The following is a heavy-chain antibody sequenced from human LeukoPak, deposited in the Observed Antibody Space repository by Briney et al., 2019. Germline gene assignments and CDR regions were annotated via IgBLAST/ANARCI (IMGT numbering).Heavy chain of an antibody. V-gene: IGHV4-34*01. D-gene: IGHD6-13*01. CDR3: ARAPSIAAAGGVSYYYYMDV. CDR2: IHPSGST. Sequence: SETLSLTCAVYGGSFSGYYWNWIRQPPGKGLEWIGEIHPSGSTNYNPSLKSRVTMSVDTSKNQFSLKLSSVTAADTAVYYCARAPSIAAAGGVSYYYYMDVWGKGTTVTVSS. J-gene: IGHJ6*03. CDR1: GGSFSGYY.